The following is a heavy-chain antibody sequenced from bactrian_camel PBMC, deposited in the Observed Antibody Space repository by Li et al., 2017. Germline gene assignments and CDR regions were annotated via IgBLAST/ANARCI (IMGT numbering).Heavy chain of an antibody. J-gene: IGHJ6*01. V-gene: IGHV3S35*01. Sequence: VQLVESGGGSVQAGGSLRLSCAASGFTDITFSWYAMSWVRQAPGKGLEWVSTNSGGGTTNYADSVKGRFTISRDSAKNTVYLQMNSLKPEDTAVYYCVRSSGSYYSDYWSDFGYWGQGTQVTVS. CDR3: VRSSGSYYSDYWSDFGY. D-gene: IGHD4*01. CDR2: TNSGGGTT. CDR1: GFTDITFSWYA.